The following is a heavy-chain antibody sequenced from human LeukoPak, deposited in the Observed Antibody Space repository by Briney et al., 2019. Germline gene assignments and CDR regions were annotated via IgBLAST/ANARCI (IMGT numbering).Heavy chain of an antibody. CDR2: ISSSSSYI. Sequence: GGSLRLSCAASGFTFSSCSMNWVRQAPGKGLEWVSSISSSSSYIYYADSVKGRFTISRDNAKNSLYLQMNSLRAEDTAVYYCAREKLLSGMDVWGQGTTVTVSS. CDR1: GFTFSSCS. V-gene: IGHV3-21*01. D-gene: IGHD3-10*01. J-gene: IGHJ6*02. CDR3: AREKLLSGMDV.